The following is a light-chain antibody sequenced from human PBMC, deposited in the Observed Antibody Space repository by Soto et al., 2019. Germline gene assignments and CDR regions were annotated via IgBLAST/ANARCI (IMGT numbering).Light chain of an antibody. CDR1: QSVSSN. V-gene: IGKV3-15*01. CDR3: QHYNNWPRS. Sequence: EIVMTQSPATLSVSPGERATLSCRASQSVSSNLAWYQQKPGQAPRLLIYGASTRATGIPARFSGSGSGTEFTLTISSLQSADFAVYYCQHYNNWPRSFGPGTKVDI. CDR2: GAS. J-gene: IGKJ3*01.